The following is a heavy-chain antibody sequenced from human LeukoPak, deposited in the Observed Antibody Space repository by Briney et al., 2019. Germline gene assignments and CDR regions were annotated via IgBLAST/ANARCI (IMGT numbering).Heavy chain of an antibody. CDR1: GFTFSSYS. D-gene: IGHD6-19*01. CDR2: ISSSSSYI. Sequence: GGSLRLSCAASGFTFSSYSMNWVRQAPGKGLEWVSSISSSSSYIYYADSVKGRFTISRDNAKNSLYLQMNSLRAEDTAVYYCAKDLSYSSGCWDYWGQGTLVTVSS. CDR3: AKDLSYSSGCWDY. V-gene: IGHV3-21*04. J-gene: IGHJ4*02.